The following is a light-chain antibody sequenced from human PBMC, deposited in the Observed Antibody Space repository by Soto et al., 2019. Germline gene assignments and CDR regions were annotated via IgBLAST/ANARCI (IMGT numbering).Light chain of an antibody. CDR3: QQYGSSPLT. Sequence: EMVLTQSPGTLSLSPGERATLSCRASQSVSNNYLAWYQQKPDQAPMLLIYGASRRATGIPDRFRGSGSGTDFTLTISRLEPEDVAVYSCQQYGSSPLTCGGGTKVEIK. V-gene: IGKV3-20*01. J-gene: IGKJ4*01. CDR1: QSVSNNY. CDR2: GAS.